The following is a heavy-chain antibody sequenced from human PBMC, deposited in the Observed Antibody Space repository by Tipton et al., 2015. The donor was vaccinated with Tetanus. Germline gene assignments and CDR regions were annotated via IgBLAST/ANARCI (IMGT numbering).Heavy chain of an antibody. J-gene: IGHJ4*02. V-gene: IGHV3-53*01. CDR3: AGSSGSSPYYDFDY. CDR1: GFPVSDNY. D-gene: IGHD1-26*01. CDR2: IYSGGST. Sequence: GSLRLSCAASGFPVSDNYMTWVRQAPGKRLEWVSVIYSGGSTDYADSVRGRFTISRDNSKNTLYLQMNGLRVEDTAVYYCAGSSGSSPYYDFDYWGQGTLVTVSS.